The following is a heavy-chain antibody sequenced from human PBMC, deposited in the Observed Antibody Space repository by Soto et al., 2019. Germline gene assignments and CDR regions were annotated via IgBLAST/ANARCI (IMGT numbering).Heavy chain of an antibody. D-gene: IGHD1-26*01. V-gene: IGHV4-34*01. Sequence: SETLSLTCAVYGGSFSCYYWSWIRQPPGKGLEWIGEINHSGSTNYNPSLKSRVTISVDTSKNQFSLKLSSVTAADTAVYYCARGLLGTFDYWGQGTLVTVS. CDR3: ARGLLGTFDY. CDR2: INHSGST. J-gene: IGHJ4*02. CDR1: GGSFSCYY.